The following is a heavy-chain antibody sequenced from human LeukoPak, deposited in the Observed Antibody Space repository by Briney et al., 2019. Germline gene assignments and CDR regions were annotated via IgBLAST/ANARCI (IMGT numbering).Heavy chain of an antibody. Sequence: PGGSLRLSCAASGFAFSSYGMHWVRQAPGKGLEWVAFIRYDGSNKYYADSVKGRFTISRDNAKNTLYLQMNSLRAEDTAVYYCARAITMVRGVIISDYYYMDVWGKGTTVTISS. CDR1: GFAFSSYG. J-gene: IGHJ6*03. CDR3: ARAITMVRGVIISDYYYMDV. CDR2: IRYDGSNK. V-gene: IGHV3-30*02. D-gene: IGHD3-10*01.